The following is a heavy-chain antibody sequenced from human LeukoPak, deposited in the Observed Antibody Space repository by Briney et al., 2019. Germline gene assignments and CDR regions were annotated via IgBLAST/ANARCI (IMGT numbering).Heavy chain of an antibody. CDR3: AREKGQSWGEKYYLDC. V-gene: IGHV3-33*01. D-gene: IGHD3-16*01. J-gene: IGHJ4*02. CDR2: IWYDGINE. CDR1: GFTFSSSG. Sequence: PGGSLRLSCVASGFTFSSSGMHWVRQAPGKGLEWVALIWYDGINEYYADSVKGRFTISRDDSKNTLYLQMNSLTAEDTAVYYCAREKGQSWGEKYYLDCWGQGTLVTVSS.